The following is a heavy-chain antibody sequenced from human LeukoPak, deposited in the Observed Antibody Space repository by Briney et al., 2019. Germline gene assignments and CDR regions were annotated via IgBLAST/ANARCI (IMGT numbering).Heavy chain of an antibody. CDR2: IHYSGST. CDR1: GGSTSSYY. V-gene: IGHV4-59*01. CDR3: ARGSRGGSNWFDP. Sequence: SETLSLTCTVSGGSTSSYYWSWIRQSPGKGLEWIGYIHYSGSTNYNPSLKSRVTISVDTSKNQFSLRLNSVTAADTALYYCARGSRGGSNWFDPWGQGTLVIVSS. J-gene: IGHJ5*02. D-gene: IGHD3-16*01.